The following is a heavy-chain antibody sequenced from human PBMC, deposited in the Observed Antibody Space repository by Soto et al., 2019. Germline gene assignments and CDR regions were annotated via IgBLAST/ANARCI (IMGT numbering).Heavy chain of an antibody. CDR3: ARVADNYYDSSQNCFDP. Sequence: SETLSLTCTVSGGSISSGGYYWSWIRQHPGKGLEWIGYIYYSGSTYYNPSLKSRVTISVDTSKNQFSLKLSSVTAADTAVYYCARVADNYYDSSQNCFDPWGQGTLVTVSS. CDR2: IYYSGST. J-gene: IGHJ5*02. D-gene: IGHD3-22*01. CDR1: GGSISSGGYY. V-gene: IGHV4-31*03.